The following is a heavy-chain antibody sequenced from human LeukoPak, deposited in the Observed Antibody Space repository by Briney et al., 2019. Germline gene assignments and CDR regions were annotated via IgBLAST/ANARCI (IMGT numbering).Heavy chain of an antibody. CDR2: IHHSGST. CDR3: ARGYYHDSK. V-gene: IGHV4-4*02. Sequence: SETLSLTCTVSGGSLTTDNWWTWVRQPPGKGLEWIGEIHHSGSTNYNPPLKSRVNISIDKSKNQFSLKLTSVTAADTAVYYCARGYYHDSKWGQGILVTVSS. D-gene: IGHD3-22*01. J-gene: IGHJ4*02. CDR1: GGSLTTDNW.